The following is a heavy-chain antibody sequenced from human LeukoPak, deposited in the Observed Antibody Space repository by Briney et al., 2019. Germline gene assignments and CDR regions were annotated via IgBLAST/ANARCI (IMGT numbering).Heavy chain of an antibody. Sequence: GGSLRLSCAASGFIFRTYGMHWLRQAPGKGLEWVAYIQYDGSNKQYADSVKGRFSISRDNSKNILYLQMNSLRAEDTALYYCAKDRCSNGIGCFYYYMDVWGKGTTVTISS. CDR1: GFIFRTYG. V-gene: IGHV3-30*02. D-gene: IGHD2-8*01. J-gene: IGHJ6*03. CDR3: AKDRCSNGIGCFYYYMDV. CDR2: IQYDGSNK.